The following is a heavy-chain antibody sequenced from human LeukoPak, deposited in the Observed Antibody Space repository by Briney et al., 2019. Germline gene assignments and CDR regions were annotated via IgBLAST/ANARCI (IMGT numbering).Heavy chain of an antibody. D-gene: IGHD3-22*01. J-gene: IGHJ4*02. CDR2: ISSSSSTI. V-gene: IGHV3-48*04. Sequence: KTGGSLRLSCAASGFTFSSYSMNWVRQAPGKGLEWGSYISSSSSTIYYADSVKGRFTISRDNAKNSLYLQMNSLRAEDTAVYYCASSSGSGYYLGFDYWGQGTLVTVSS. CDR1: GFTFSSYS. CDR3: ASSSGSGYYLGFDY.